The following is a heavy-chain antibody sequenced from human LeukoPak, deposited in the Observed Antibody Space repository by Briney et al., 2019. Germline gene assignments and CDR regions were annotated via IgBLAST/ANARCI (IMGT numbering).Heavy chain of an antibody. CDR3: ASLLWFGEKHDI. Sequence: SETLSLTCAVYGGSFSGYYWSWIRQPPGKGLEWIGEINHSGSTNYNPSLKSRVTISVDTSKNQFSLKLSSVTAADTAVYYCASLLWFGEKHDIWGQGTMVTVSS. CDR2: INHSGST. J-gene: IGHJ3*02. V-gene: IGHV4-34*01. D-gene: IGHD3-10*01. CDR1: GGSFSGYY.